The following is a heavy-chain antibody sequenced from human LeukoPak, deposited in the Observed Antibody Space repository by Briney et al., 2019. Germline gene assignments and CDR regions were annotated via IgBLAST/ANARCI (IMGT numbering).Heavy chain of an antibody. Sequence: SETLSLTCTVSGVSISSGGYYWNWIRQPPGKGLEWIGYIYYSGSTYYNPSLKSRVTISVDTSKNQFSLKLSSVTAADTAVYYCAKGGPEASAGLSWFDPWGQGTLVTVSS. CDR1: GVSISSGGYY. V-gene: IGHV4-31*03. J-gene: IGHJ5*02. CDR2: IYYSGST. D-gene: IGHD1-14*01. CDR3: AKGGPEASAGLSWFDP.